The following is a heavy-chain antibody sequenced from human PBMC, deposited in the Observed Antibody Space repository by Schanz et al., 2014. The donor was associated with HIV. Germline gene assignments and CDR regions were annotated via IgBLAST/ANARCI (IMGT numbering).Heavy chain of an antibody. V-gene: IGHV4-61*01. CDR2: IYYSGNT. CDR1: GGSVSSGSYY. Sequence: QVQLQESGPGLVKPSETLSLTCTVSGGSVSSGSYYWSWIRQPPGKGLEWIGYIYYSGNTYYNPSLKSRVAISVDTSKNQFSLSLGSVTAADPAIYFCARGSSGGDSAAEYFRHWGQGTLVTVSS. D-gene: IGHD2-21*02. J-gene: IGHJ1*01. CDR3: ARGSSGGDSAAEYFRH.